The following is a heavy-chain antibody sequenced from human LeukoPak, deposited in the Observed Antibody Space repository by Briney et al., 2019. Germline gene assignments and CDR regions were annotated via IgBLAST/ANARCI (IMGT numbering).Heavy chain of an antibody. CDR2: INPSGGST. J-gene: IGHJ3*02. V-gene: IGHV1-46*01. D-gene: IGHD4-17*01. CDR3: ARDSRDYGDYVDI. Sequence: ASVKVSCKASGYTFTSYYMHWVRQAPGQGLEWMGIINPSGGSTSYAQKFQGRVTMTRDTSTSTAYMELRSLRSDDTAVYYCARDSRDYGDYVDIWGQGTMVTVSS. CDR1: GYTFTSYY.